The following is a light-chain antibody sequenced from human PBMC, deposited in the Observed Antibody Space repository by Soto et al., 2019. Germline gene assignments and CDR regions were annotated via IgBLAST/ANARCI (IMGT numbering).Light chain of an antibody. Sequence: DIQMTQSPSSVSASVGDRVTITCRASQGISNWLAWYQQKPGKAPKLLIYAASSLQSGVPSRFSGIGSGTDFTLTISSLQPEYFATYFCQQTHSFPITFGQGTRLEIK. J-gene: IGKJ5*01. CDR3: QQTHSFPIT. V-gene: IGKV1-12*01. CDR1: QGISNW. CDR2: AAS.